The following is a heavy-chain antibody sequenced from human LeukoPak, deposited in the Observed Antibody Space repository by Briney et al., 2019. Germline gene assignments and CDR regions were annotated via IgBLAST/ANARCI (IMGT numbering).Heavy chain of an antibody. J-gene: IGHJ4*02. CDR2: IWYDGSNK. D-gene: IGHD3-10*01. Sequence: GRSLRLSCAASGFTFSNYAMHWVRQAPGKGLEWVAVIWYDGSNKYYADSVKGRFTISRDNSKNTLYLQMNSLRAEDTAVYHCARDSPSYYGSGSYYAPLIYRGQGTLVTVSS. V-gene: IGHV3-33*08. CDR1: GFTFSNYA. CDR3: ARDSPSYYGSGSYYAPLIY.